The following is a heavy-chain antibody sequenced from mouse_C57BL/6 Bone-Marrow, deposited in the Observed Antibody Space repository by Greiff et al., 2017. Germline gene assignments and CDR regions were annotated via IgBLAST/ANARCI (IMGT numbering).Heavy chain of an antibody. D-gene: IGHD2-12*01. CDR1: GYTFTSYW. CDR2: IVPNSGGT. J-gene: IGHJ3*01. CDR3: ASGDDRGLAY. V-gene: IGHV1-72*01. Sequence: QVQLQQPGAELVKPGASVKLSCTASGYTFTSYWMHWVKQRPGRGLEWIGRIVPNSGGTKYNEKFKSKATLTVDKPSSTAYMQLSSLTSEDSAVYYCASGDDRGLAYWGQGTLVTVSA.